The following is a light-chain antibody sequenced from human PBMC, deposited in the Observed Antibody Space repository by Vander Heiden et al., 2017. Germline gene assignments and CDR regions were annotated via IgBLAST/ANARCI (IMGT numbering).Light chain of an antibody. CDR1: SSNIGSNY. CDR3: AAWDDSLSGPRV. CDR2: RNN. J-gene: IGLJ2*01. Sequence: QSVPTQPPSASGPPGQRVTISCSGSSSNIGSNYVYWYQQLPGTAPKLLIYRNNQRPSGVPDRFSGSKSGTSASLAISGLRSEDEADYYCAAWDDSLSGPRVFGGGTKLTVL. V-gene: IGLV1-47*01.